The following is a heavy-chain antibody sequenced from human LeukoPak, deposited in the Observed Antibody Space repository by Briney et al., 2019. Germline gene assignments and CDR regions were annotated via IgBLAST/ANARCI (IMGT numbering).Heavy chain of an antibody. CDR1: GFTFQNYD. J-gene: IGHJ4*02. CDR3: TKNQGASCYSGVDC. Sequence: GGSLRLSCATSGFTFQNYDMTWVRQAPGKGLGWVSGISANGGSTYYADSVKGRFTIARDNSKNTLYLQMNSLRAEDTSLYYCTKNQGASCYSGVDCWGQGTLVTVSS. V-gene: IGHV3-23*01. D-gene: IGHD2-15*01. CDR2: ISANGGST.